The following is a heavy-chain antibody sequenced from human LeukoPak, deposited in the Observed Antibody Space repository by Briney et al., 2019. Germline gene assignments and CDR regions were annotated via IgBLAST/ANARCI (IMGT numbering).Heavy chain of an antibody. Sequence: SQTLSLTCTVSGGSISSGDYYWSWIRQPPGKGLEWIGYIYYSGSTYYNPSLKSRVTISVDTSKNQFSLQLTSATAADTAVHYCAVGVVPGVRKVPYNCFHPWRQGTLVTVSS. V-gene: IGHV4-30-4*08. CDR1: GGSISSGDYY. D-gene: IGHD3-10*01. CDR3: AVGVVPGVRKVPYNCFHP. J-gene: IGHJ5*02. CDR2: IYYSGST.